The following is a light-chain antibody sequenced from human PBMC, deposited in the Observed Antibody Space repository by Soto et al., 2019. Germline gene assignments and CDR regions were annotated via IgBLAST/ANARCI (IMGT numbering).Light chain of an antibody. Sequence: QSVLTQPASVSGSPGQSITISCTGTSSDVGAYNYVSWYQQHPGKAPKLMIYDVNIRPSGVSNRFSGSKSGNTASLTISGLQAEDEADYYCTSRTTSTTMKFGGGTKVTV. CDR3: TSRTTSTTMK. V-gene: IGLV2-14*01. CDR1: SSDVGAYNY. J-gene: IGLJ2*01. CDR2: DVN.